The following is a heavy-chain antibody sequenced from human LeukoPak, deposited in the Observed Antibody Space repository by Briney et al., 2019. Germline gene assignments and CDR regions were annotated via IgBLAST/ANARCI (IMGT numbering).Heavy chain of an antibody. D-gene: IGHD3-22*01. Sequence: SETLSLTCAVDGGSFSGFYWSWIRQPPGRGLEWIGGMSYSGSTYYNPSLRSRVTISVDTSKNQFSLKLSSVTAADTAVYYCAGHYNNYGLRWFDPWGQGTLVTVSS. V-gene: IGHV4-34*01. CDR1: GGSFSGFY. CDR2: MSYSGST. CDR3: AGHYNNYGLRWFDP. J-gene: IGHJ5*02.